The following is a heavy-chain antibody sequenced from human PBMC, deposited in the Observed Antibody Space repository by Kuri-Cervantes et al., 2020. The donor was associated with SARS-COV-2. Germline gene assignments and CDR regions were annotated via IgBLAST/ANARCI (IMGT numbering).Heavy chain of an antibody. J-gene: IGHJ3*02. Sequence: SETLSLTCTVSGGSISSGDYYWSWIRQPPGKGLEWIGYIYYSGSTYYNPSLKSRVTISVDTSKNQFSLKLSSVTAADTAVYYCARVMLEVTAFDIWGQGTMVTVSS. V-gene: IGHV4-30-4*08. CDR2: IYYSGST. D-gene: IGHD3-16*01. CDR3: ARVMLEVTAFDI. CDR1: GGSISSGDYY.